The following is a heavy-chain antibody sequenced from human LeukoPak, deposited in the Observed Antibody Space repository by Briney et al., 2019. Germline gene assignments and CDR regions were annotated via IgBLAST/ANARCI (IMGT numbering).Heavy chain of an antibody. CDR3: ASPKSRGGSYFEHWYFDL. V-gene: IGHV4-39*01. Sequence: PSETLSLTCTVSGGSISSSSYYWGWIRQPPGKGLEWIGSFYYSGSTYYNPSLKSRVTISVDTSKNQFSLKLSSVTAADTAVYYCASPKSRGGSYFEHWYFDLWGRGTLVTVSS. D-gene: IGHD1-26*01. CDR1: GGSISSSSYY. CDR2: FYYSGST. J-gene: IGHJ2*01.